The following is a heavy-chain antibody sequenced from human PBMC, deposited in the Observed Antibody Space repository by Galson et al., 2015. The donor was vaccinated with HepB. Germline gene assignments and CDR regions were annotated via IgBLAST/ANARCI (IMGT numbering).Heavy chain of an antibody. Sequence: SVKVSCKASGGTFSSYAISWVRQAPGQGLEWMGGIIPIFGTANYAQKFRGRVTITADESTSTAYMELSGLRSEDTAVYYCARDHRNYYGSGWDAFDIWGQGTMVTVSS. D-gene: IGHD3-10*01. CDR1: GGTFSSYA. V-gene: IGHV1-69*13. CDR2: IIPIFGTA. CDR3: ARDHRNYYGSGWDAFDI. J-gene: IGHJ3*02.